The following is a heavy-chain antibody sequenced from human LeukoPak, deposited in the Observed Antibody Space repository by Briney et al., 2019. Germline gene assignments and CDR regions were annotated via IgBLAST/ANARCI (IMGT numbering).Heavy chain of an antibody. CDR2: FDPEDGET. V-gene: IGHV1-24*01. CDR1: GYTLSELS. J-gene: IGHJ4*02. D-gene: IGHD6-19*01. Sequence: GASVKVSCKVSGYTLSELSMHWVRQAPGKGLEWMGGFDPEDGETIYAQKFQGRVTMTEDTSTDTAYMELSSLRSEDTAVYYCARCGGWLPNFDYWGQGTLVTVSS. CDR3: ARCGGWLPNFDY.